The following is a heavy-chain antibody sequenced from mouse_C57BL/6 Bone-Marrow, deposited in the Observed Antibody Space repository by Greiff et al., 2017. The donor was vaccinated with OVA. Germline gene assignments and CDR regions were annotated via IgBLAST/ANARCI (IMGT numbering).Heavy chain of an antibody. CDR2: IWTGGGT. CDR3: ARKGDYDGPDYFDY. CDR1: GFSLTSYA. Sequence: VQLQQSGPGLVAPSQSLSITCTVSGFSLTSYAISWVRQPPGKGLEWLGVIWTGGGTNYNSALKSRLSISKDNSKSQVFLKMNSLQTDDTARYYCARKGDYDGPDYFDYWGQGTTLTVSS. V-gene: IGHV2-9-1*01. D-gene: IGHD2-4*01. J-gene: IGHJ2*01.